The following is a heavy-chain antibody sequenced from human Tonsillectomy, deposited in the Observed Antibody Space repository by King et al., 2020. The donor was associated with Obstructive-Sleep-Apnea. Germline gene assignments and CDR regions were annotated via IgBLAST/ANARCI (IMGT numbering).Heavy chain of an antibody. J-gene: IGHJ4*02. V-gene: IGHV3-30*02. CDR3: AKALSSWDY. D-gene: IGHD6-13*01. Sequence: VQLVESGGGVVQPGRSLRLSCAASEFTFSSYGMHWVRQAPGKGLEWVAFIRYDGSSKYYADSVKGRFTISRDNSKNTLYLQMNSLRTEDTAVYYCAKALSSWDYWGQGTLVTVSS. CDR1: EFTFSSYG. CDR2: IRYDGSSK.